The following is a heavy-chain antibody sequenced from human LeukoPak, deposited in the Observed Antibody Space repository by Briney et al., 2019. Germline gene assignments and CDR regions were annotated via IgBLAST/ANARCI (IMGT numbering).Heavy chain of an antibody. CDR3: AKDRSLWFGELLGDY. J-gene: IGHJ4*02. V-gene: IGHV3-53*01. D-gene: IGHD3-10*01. Sequence: PGGSLRLSCAASGFTVSSNYMSWVRQAPGKGLEWVSIIYSGGSTFYADSVKGRFTISRDNSKNTLYLQMNSLRAEDTAVYYCAKDRSLWFGELLGDYWGQGTLVTVSS. CDR1: GFTVSSNY. CDR2: IYSGGST.